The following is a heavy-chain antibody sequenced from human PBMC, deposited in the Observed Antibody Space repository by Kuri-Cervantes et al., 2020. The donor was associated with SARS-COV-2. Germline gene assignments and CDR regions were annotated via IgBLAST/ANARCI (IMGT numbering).Heavy chain of an antibody. V-gene: IGHV3-21*01. CDR3: AKIMTTVTTNDY. Sequence: GESLKISCAAFGFTFSSYSMNWVRQAPGKGLEWVSSISSSSSYIYYADSVKGRFTISRDNSKNTLYLQMNSLRAEDTAVYYCAKIMTTVTTNDYWGQGTLVTVSS. CDR1: GFTFSSYS. J-gene: IGHJ4*02. CDR2: ISSSSSYI. D-gene: IGHD4-11*01.